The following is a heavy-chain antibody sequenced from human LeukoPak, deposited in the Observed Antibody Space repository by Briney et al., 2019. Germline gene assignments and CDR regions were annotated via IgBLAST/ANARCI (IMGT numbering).Heavy chain of an antibody. CDR2: ISGSGGST. CDR3: AKGPIAAAGTEVAHFDY. J-gene: IGHJ4*02. D-gene: IGHD6-13*01. CDR1: GFTFSSYA. Sequence: GGSLRLSCAASGFTFSSYAMSWVRQAPGKGLEWVSAISGSGGSTYYADSVKGRFTISRDNSKNTLYLQMNSLRAEDTAVYYCAKGPIAAAGTEVAHFDYWGQGTLVTVSS. V-gene: IGHV3-23*01.